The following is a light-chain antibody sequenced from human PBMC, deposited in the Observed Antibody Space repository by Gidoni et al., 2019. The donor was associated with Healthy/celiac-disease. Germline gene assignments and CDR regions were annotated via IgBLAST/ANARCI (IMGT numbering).Light chain of an antibody. Sequence: SYELTQPPSVYVSPGQIASISCSGDKLGDKYACWYQQKPGQSPVLVIYEDSKRPSGITDRFSGATSGNTATLTISGTQAMDEADYYCQAWDSSTVVFGGGTKLTVL. CDR3: QAWDSSTVV. V-gene: IGLV3-1*01. CDR1: KLGDKY. CDR2: EDS. J-gene: IGLJ2*01.